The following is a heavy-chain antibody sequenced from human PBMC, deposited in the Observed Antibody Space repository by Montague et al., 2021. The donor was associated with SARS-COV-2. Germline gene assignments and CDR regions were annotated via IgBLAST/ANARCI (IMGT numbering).Heavy chain of an antibody. CDR3: AREGLSGSYYGFLDY. Sequence: SRSLSFSASGITFSSYAMHWVRQAPGKGLEWVAVISYDGSNKYYADPVKGRFTISRDNSKNTLYLQMNSLRAEDTAVYYCAREGLSGSYYGFLDYWGQGTLVTVSS. V-gene: IGHV3-30-3*01. J-gene: IGHJ4*02. D-gene: IGHD3-10*01. CDR1: GITFSSYA. CDR2: ISYDGSNK.